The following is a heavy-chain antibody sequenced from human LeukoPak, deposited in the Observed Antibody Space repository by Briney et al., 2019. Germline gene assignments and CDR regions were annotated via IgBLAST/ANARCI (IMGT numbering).Heavy chain of an antibody. CDR1: GGSTSSSSYY. V-gene: IGHV4-39*01. D-gene: IGHD3-10*01. CDR2: IYYSGST. CDR3: ARRPEYYYGSGSYSEYYFDY. Sequence: SETLSLTCTVSGGSTSSSSYYWGWIRQPPGKGLEWIGSIYYSGSTYYNPSLKSRVTISVDTSKNQFSLKLSSVTAADTAVYYCARRPEYYYGSGSYSEYYFDYWGQGTLVTVSS. J-gene: IGHJ4*02.